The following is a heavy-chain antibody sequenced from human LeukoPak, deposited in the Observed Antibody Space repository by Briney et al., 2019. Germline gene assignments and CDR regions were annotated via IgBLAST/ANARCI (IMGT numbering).Heavy chain of an antibody. Sequence: GGSLRLSCAASGFTFSDYYMSLIRQAPGKGLEWVSYISSSGSTIYYADSVKGRFTISRDNAKNSLYLQMNSLRAEDTAVYYCARDGGELRYFDWLLDPLVDYYMDVWGKGTTVTVSS. J-gene: IGHJ6*03. V-gene: IGHV3-11*04. D-gene: IGHD3-9*01. CDR2: ISSSGSTI. CDR1: GFTFSDYY. CDR3: ARDGGELRYFDWLLDPLVDYYMDV.